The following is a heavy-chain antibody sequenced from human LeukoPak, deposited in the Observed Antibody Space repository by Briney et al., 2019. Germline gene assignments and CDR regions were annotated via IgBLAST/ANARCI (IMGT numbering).Heavy chain of an antibody. J-gene: IGHJ6*02. Sequence: SETLSLTCTVSGGSVSSGSYYWSWIRQPPGKGLEWIGYIYYSGSTNYNPSLKSRVTISVDTSKNQFSLKLSSVTAADTAVYYCARGPEEYGIAVAGPYYYGMDVWGQGTTVTVSS. CDR1: GGSVSSGSYY. CDR2: IYYSGST. D-gene: IGHD6-19*01. CDR3: ARGPEEYGIAVAGPYYYGMDV. V-gene: IGHV4-61*01.